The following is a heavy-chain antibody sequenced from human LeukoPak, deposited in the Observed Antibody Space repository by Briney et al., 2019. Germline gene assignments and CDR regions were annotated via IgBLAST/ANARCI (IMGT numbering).Heavy chain of an antibody. CDR3: ARAPQYFGYVWGSYRPMYYFDY. J-gene: IGHJ4*02. CDR1: GGSFSGYY. CDR2: INHSGST. V-gene: IGHV4-34*01. D-gene: IGHD3-16*02. Sequence: PSETLSLTCAVYGGSFSGYYWSWIRQPPGKGPGWIGEINHSGSTNYNPSLKSRVTISVDTSKNQFSLKLNSVTAADTAVYYCARAPQYFGYVWGSYRPMYYFDYWGQGTLVTVSS.